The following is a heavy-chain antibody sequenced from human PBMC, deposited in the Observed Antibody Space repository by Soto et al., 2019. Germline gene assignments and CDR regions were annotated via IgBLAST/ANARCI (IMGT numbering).Heavy chain of an antibody. CDR1: GYTFTSYA. CDR3: ARAVAVPADFDY. J-gene: IGHJ4*02. D-gene: IGHD6-19*01. CDR2: INAGNGNT. V-gene: IGHV1-3*01. Sequence: ASVKVSCKASGYTFTSYAMHWVRQAPGQRLEWMGWINAGNGNTKYSQKFQGRVTITRDTTASTAYMELSSLRSEDTAVYYCARAVAVPADFDYWGQGTLVTVS.